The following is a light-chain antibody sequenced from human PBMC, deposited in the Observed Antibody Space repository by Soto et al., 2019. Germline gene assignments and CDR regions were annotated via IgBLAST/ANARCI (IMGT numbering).Light chain of an antibody. CDR1: QSISSW. V-gene: IGKV1-5*01. J-gene: IGKJ1*01. CDR3: QHYNSYSEA. Sequence: DIQITQSPSTLSASVGDRVTITCGASQSISSWLAWYQQKPGKAPKLLIYDASSLESGVPSRFSGSGSGTEFTLTISSLQPDDFATYYCQHYNSYSEAFGQGTKVDIK. CDR2: DAS.